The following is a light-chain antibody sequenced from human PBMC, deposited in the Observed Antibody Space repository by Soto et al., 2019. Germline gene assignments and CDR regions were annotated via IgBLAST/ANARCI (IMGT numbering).Light chain of an antibody. Sequence: EMVLTKSPCTRSLSPWERATLSCRASQSVSSSYLACYQHKPVQAPRLLIYGASSRATGIPDRFSGSGSGTDFTLTISSLEPEDFAVYYCQQYGSSPSFGQGTRLEIK. CDR1: QSVSSSY. J-gene: IGKJ5*01. CDR2: GAS. V-gene: IGKV3-20*01. CDR3: QQYGSSPS.